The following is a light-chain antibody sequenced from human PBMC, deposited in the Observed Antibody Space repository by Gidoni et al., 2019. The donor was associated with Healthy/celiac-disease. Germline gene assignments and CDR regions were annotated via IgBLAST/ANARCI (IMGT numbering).Light chain of an antibody. CDR1: TSVSRN. J-gene: IGKJ2*01. CDR2: DAT. Sequence: EIVMTQSPATLSVSPGARATLSCRASTSVSRNLAWYQQKPGQAPRPLIYDATTRATGIPARFSGSVSGTEFTLTISSLQSEDFAVYFCQQYNNWPRTFGQGTKLEIK. CDR3: QQYNNWPRT. V-gene: IGKV3-15*01.